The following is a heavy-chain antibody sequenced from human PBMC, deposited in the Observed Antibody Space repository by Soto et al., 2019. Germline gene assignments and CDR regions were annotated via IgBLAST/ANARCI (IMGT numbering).Heavy chain of an antibody. J-gene: IGHJ3*02. CDR2: TSASGASA. D-gene: IGHD3-22*01. V-gene: IGHV3-23*01. CDR3: AKDRVDYYGSSGYYGPVDASDI. CDR1: GFPFSNYA. Sequence: SLRLSCAASGFPFSNYAMNWVRQAPGMGLEWVSSTSASGASAYYADSVKGRFTISRDNFKNTLYLEMNSPKAEDTAVYHCAKDRVDYYGSSGYYGPVDASDIWGQGTMVTVSS.